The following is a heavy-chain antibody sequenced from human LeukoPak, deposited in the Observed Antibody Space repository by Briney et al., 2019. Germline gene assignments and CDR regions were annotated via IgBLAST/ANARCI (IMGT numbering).Heavy chain of an antibody. V-gene: IGHV3-9*01. CDR3: AKDKGWVVTPSGAFDI. D-gene: IGHD4-23*01. CDR1: GFTFDDYA. J-gene: IGHJ3*02. Sequence: PGGSLRLSCAASGFTFDDYAIHWVRQAPGKGLEWVSGISWNSGSIGYADSVKGRFTISRDNAKNSLYLQMNSLRAEDTALYYCAKDKGWVVTPSGAFDIWGQGTMVTVSS. CDR2: ISWNSGSI.